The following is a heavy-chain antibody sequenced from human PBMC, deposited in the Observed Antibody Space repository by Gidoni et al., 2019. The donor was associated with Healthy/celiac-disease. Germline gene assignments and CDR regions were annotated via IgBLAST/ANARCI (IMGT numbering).Heavy chain of an antibody. J-gene: IGHJ4*02. Sequence: QVQLQDAGPGRVKPSQPLSLTCTVPGGSISSGGYYWSWIRQHPGKGLEWIGYIYSSGSTYYNPSLKSRVTISVDTSKHHFSLKLSSVTAADTAVYYCARRDHSYGYFGYWGQGTLVTVSS. CDR2: IYSSGST. CDR1: GGSISSGGYY. CDR3: ARRDHSYGYFGY. D-gene: IGHD5-18*01. V-gene: IGHV4-31*03.